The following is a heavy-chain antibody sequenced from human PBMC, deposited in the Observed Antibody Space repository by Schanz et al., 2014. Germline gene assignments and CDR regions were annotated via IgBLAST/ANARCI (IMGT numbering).Heavy chain of an antibody. CDR1: RFTFSNYA. CDR2: TSNDGSFT. D-gene: IGHD6-13*01. Sequence: EVQLVESGGGLVKPGGSLRLSCAASRFTFSNYAMSWVRQAPGKGLEWVSRTSNDGSFTTFADSVKGRFTISRDNAKNTLYLPLNSQRAEDTAVYYCARVRGAYTISWYLNWGQGTLVTVSS. J-gene: IGHJ4*02. V-gene: IGHV3-21*01. CDR3: ARVRGAYTISWYLN.